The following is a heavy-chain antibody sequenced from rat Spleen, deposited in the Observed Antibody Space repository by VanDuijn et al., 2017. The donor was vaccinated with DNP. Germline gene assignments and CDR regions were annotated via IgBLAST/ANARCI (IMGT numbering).Heavy chain of an antibody. V-gene: IGHV5-22*01. CDR3: ATTYYGYNGLFDY. J-gene: IGHJ2*01. CDR2: ISYEGSST. Sequence: EVQLVESGGGLVQPGRSLKLSCAASGFTFSDYYMAWVRQAPKKGLEWVASISYEGSSTYYGDSVKGRFTISRDNAKSTLYLQMDSLRSEDTATYYCATTYYGYNGLFDYWGQGVMVTVSS. D-gene: IGHD1-9*01. CDR1: GFTFSDYY.